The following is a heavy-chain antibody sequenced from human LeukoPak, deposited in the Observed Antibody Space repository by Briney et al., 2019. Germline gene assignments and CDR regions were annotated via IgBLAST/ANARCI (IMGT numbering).Heavy chain of an antibody. CDR2: ISGSGGST. CDR3: AKEETYYDFWSGYSETPYYYYMDV. CDR1: GFTFSSYA. J-gene: IGHJ6*03. D-gene: IGHD3-3*01. Sequence: PGGSLRLSCAASGFTFSSYAMNWVRQAPGKGLEWVSAISGSGGSTYYADSVKGRFTISRDNSKNTLYLQMNSLRAEDTAVYYCAKEETYYDFWSGYSETPYYYYMDVWGKGTTVTVSS. V-gene: IGHV3-23*01.